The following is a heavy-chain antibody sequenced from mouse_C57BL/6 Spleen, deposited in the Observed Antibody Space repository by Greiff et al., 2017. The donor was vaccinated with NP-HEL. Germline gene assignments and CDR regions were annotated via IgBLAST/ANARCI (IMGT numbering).Heavy chain of an antibody. J-gene: IGHJ3*01. CDR2: IYPGSGNT. CDR3: AREEAQATFAY. D-gene: IGHD3-2*02. Sequence: QVQLQQSGPELVKPGASVKISCKASGYSFTSYYIHWVKQRPGQGLEWIGWIYPGSGNTKYNEKFKGKATLTADTSSSTAYMQLSSLTSEDSAVYYCAREEAQATFAYWGQGTLVTVSA. V-gene: IGHV1-66*01. CDR1: GYSFTSYY.